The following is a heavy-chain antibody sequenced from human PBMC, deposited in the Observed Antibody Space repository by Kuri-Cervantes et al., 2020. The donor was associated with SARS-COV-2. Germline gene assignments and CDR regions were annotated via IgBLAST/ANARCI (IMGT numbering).Heavy chain of an antibody. CDR3: ARVDGXXLGFDY. J-gene: IGHJ4*02. CDR1: GXSFSGYY. Sequence: SETLSLXCAVYGXSFSGYYWSWIRXPPGKGLEWIXEINHSGSTNYNPSLKSRVTISVDTSKNQFSLXXSSVTAANTAVXYCARVDGXXLGFDYWGQGTLVTVSS. CDR2: INHSGST. V-gene: IGHV4-34*01. D-gene: IGHD5-24*01.